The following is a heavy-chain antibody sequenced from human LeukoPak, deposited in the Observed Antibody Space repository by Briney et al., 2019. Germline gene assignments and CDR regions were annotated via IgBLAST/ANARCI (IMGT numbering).Heavy chain of an antibody. V-gene: IGHV1-69*13. D-gene: IGHD3-16*01. J-gene: IGHJ6*03. CDR1: GGTFSSYA. CDR2: IIPIFGTA. CDR3: ARAEGGSRYYYYYYMDV. Sequence: SVKVSCKASGGTFSSYAISWVRQAPGQGLEWMGGIIPIFGTANYAQKFQGRATITADESTSTAYMELSSLRSEDTAVYYCARAEGGSRYYYYYYMDVWGKGTTVTVSS.